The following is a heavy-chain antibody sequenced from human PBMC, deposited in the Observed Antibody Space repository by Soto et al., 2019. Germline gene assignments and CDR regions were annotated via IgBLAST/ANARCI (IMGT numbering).Heavy chain of an antibody. V-gene: IGHV4-34*01. J-gene: IGHJ4*02. D-gene: IGHD3-3*01. CDR1: GGSFSGYY. CDR2: INHSGST. Sequence: PSETLSLTCAVYGGSFSGYYWSWIRQPPGKGLEWIGEINHSGSTNYNPSLKSRVTISVDTSKNQFSLKLSSVTAADTAVYYCAAGVVWFLAYWGQGTLVTVSS. CDR3: AAGVVWFLAY.